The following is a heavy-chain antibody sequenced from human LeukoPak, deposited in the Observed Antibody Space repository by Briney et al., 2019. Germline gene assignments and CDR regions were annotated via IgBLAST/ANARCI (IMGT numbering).Heavy chain of an antibody. CDR1: GYSISSGYY. CDR2: IYHSGST. D-gene: IGHD5-18*01. J-gene: IGHJ4*02. CDR3: ARHGVDTASLGY. V-gene: IGHV4-38-2*01. Sequence: PSETLSLTCAVSGYSISSGYYWDWIRQPPGKGLEWIGSIYHSGSTYYNPSLKSRVTISVDTSKNQFSLKLSSVTAADTAVYYCARHGVDTASLGYWGQGTLVTVSS.